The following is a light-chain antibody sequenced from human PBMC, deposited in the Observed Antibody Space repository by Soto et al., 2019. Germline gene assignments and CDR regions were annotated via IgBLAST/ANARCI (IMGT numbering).Light chain of an antibody. CDR2: INSDGSH. V-gene: IGLV4-69*01. CDR1: SGRSRNA. CDR3: QAWVTGIGV. J-gene: IGLJ2*01. Sequence: QLVLTQSPSASASLGASVKLTCTLSSGRSRNAIAWHQQQPEKGPRYLMKINSDGSHIKGDEIPDRFSGSSSGAERYLTISSLQSEDEADYYCQAWVTGIGVFGGGTKVTVL.